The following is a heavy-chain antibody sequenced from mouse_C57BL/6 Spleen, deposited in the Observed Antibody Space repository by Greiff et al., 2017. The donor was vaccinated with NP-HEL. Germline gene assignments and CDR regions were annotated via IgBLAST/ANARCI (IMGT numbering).Heavy chain of an antibody. V-gene: IGHV1-69*01. CDR3: ARWLPENYAMDY. Sequence: QVQLQQPGAELVMPGASVKLSCKASGYTFTSYWMHWVKQRPGQGLEWIGEIDPSDSYTNYNQKFKGKSTLTVDKSSSTAYMQLSSLTSEDSAVYYCARWLPENYAMDYWGQGTSVTVSS. D-gene: IGHD2-2*01. CDR1: GYTFTSYW. CDR2: IDPSDSYT. J-gene: IGHJ4*01.